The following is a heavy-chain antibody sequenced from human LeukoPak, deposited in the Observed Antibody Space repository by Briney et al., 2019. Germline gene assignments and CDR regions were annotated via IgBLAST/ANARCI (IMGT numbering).Heavy chain of an antibody. D-gene: IGHD6-13*01. CDR1: GFTFSTYM. V-gene: IGHV3-48*02. J-gene: IGHJ4*02. Sequence: GGSLRLSCAASGFTFSTYMMNWVRQAPGKGLEWVSYIDSRSGTIYYADSVKGRFTITRDNANKSLYLQVNSLRDEDTAVYYCAREVGSWYDYWGQGTLVTVSS. CDR3: AREVGSWYDY. CDR2: IDSRSGTI.